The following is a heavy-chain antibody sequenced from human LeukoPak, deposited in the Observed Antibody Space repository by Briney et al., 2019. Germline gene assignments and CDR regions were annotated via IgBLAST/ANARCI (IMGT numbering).Heavy chain of an antibody. D-gene: IGHD2-2*01. CDR1: GFTFSSYG. CDR3: AKEEVVEYQLLEGLGEYYYYYYMDV. J-gene: IGHJ6*03. CDR2: IRYDGSNK. Sequence: PGGSLRLSCAASGFTFSSYGMHWVRQAPGKGLEWVAFIRYDGSNKYYADSVKGRFTISRDNSKNTLYLQMNSLRAEDTAVYYCAKEEVVEYQLLEGLGEYYYYYYMDVWGKGTTVTVSS. V-gene: IGHV3-30*02.